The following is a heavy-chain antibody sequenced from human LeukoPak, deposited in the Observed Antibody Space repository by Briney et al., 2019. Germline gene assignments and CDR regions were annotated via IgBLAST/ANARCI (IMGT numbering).Heavy chain of an antibody. CDR2: MNPNSGNT. V-gene: IGHV1-8*01. Sequence: ASVKVSCEASGYTFTSYDINWVRQATGQGLEWMGWMNPNSGNTGYAQKFQGRVTMTRNTSISTAYMELSSLRSEDTAVYYCARWAMVRGDYGMDVWGQGTTVTVSS. D-gene: IGHD3-10*01. CDR1: GYTFTSYD. CDR3: ARWAMVRGDYGMDV. J-gene: IGHJ6*02.